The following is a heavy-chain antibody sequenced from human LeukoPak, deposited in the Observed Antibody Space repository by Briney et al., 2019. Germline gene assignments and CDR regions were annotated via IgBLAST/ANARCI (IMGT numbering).Heavy chain of an antibody. Sequence: ASVKVSCKASRYTFTGYYMHWVRQAPGQGLEWMGWINPNSGGTNYAQKFQGRVTMTRDTSISTAYMELSRLRSDDTAVYYCASPPHGDEGYFDYWGQGTLVTVSS. D-gene: IGHD7-27*01. V-gene: IGHV1-2*02. J-gene: IGHJ4*02. CDR3: ASPPHGDEGYFDY. CDR2: INPNSGGT. CDR1: RYTFTGYY.